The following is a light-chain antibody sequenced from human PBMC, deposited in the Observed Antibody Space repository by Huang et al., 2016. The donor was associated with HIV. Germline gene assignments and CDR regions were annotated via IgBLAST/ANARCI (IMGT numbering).Light chain of an antibody. V-gene: IGKV1-39*01. CDR2: GAS. Sequence: DIEMTQSPASLSASVGDTLTIACRAGDNIDTYLHWYQQQPGEAPKLLLSGASKLQAGDPLRFRGSGSGTYITLTINSLQPEDFATYFCQQTFVAPPEDTFGQGTRLEIK. CDR1: DNIDTY. J-gene: IGKJ2*01. CDR3: QQTFVAPPEDT.